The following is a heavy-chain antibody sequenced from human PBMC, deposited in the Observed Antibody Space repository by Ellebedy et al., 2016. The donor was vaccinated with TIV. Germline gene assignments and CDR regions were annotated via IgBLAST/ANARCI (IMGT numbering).Heavy chain of an antibody. V-gene: IGHV1-2*02. CDR1: GYSFTDDY. J-gene: IGHJ3*02. D-gene: IGHD3-9*01. CDR2: IDPSSGTT. Sequence: ASVKVSCKASGYSFTDDYIHWVRQAPGQRLEWMGWIDPSSGTTDYAQKFQGRVTMTRDTSVSTAYMELRRLRSDDTAVHYCAREDFDILTAYSDAFSMWGQGTMVTVSS. CDR3: AREDFDILTAYSDAFSM.